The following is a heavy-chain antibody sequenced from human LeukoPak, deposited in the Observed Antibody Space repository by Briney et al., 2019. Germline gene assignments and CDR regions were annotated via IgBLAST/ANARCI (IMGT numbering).Heavy chain of an antibody. V-gene: IGHV3-11*01. CDR2: ISSSGSTI. CDR3: ARDAGSYYFEY. J-gene: IGHJ4*02. CDR1: GFTFSDYY. Sequence: SGGSLRLSCAASGFTFSDYYMIWIRQAPGEGLEWVSYISSSGSTIYYADSVKGRFTISRGNAKNSLYLQMNSLRAEDTAVYYCARDAGSYYFEYWGQGTLVTVSS.